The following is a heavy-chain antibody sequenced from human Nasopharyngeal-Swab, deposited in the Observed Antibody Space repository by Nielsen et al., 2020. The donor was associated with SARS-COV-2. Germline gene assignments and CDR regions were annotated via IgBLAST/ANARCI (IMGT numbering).Heavy chain of an antibody. CDR2: ISSSSSYI. Sequence: GESLKISCAASGFTFSSYSMNWVRQAPGKGLEWVSSISSSSSYIYYADSVKGRFTISRDNAKNSLYLQMNSLRAEDTAVYYCAKSLTHFIAVAGMGGGYYFDYWGQGTLVTVSS. V-gene: IGHV3-21*04. CDR3: AKSLTHFIAVAGMGGGYYFDY. CDR1: GFTFSSYS. J-gene: IGHJ4*02. D-gene: IGHD6-19*01.